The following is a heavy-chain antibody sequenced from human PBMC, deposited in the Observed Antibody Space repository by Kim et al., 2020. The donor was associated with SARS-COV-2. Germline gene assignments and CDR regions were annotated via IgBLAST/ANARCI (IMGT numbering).Heavy chain of an antibody. V-gene: IGHV3-15*01. CDR2: IKSKTDGGTT. CDR1: GFTFSNAW. D-gene: IGHD3-22*01. Sequence: GGSLRLSCAASGFTFSNAWMSWVRQAPGKGLEWVGRIKSKTDGGTTDYAAPVKGRFTISRDDSKNTLYLQMNSLKTEDTAVYYCTTDLSLLPATMIVVVPIWGQGTMVTVSS. CDR3: TTDLSLLPATMIVVVPI. J-gene: IGHJ3*02.